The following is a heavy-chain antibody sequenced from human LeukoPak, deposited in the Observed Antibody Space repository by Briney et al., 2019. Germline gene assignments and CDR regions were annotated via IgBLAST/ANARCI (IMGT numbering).Heavy chain of an antibody. CDR1: GYTFTGYY. CDR2: INPNSGGT. J-gene: IGHJ4*02. Sequence: ASVKVSCKASGYTFTGYYMHWVRQAPGQGLEWMGRINPNSGGTNYAQKFQGRVTMTTDTSTTTAYMELRSLRSDDTAVYYCARANYHGSGSYCDYWGQGTLVTVSS. V-gene: IGHV1-2*06. D-gene: IGHD3-10*01. CDR3: ARANYHGSGSYCDY.